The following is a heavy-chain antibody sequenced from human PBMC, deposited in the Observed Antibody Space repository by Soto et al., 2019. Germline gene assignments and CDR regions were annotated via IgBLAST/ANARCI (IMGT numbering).Heavy chain of an antibody. V-gene: IGHV2-70*11. Sequence: SGPTLVHPTQTLTLTCTFSGFSLSTSGMCVSWIRQPPGKALEWLARIDWDDDKYYSTSLKTRLTISKDTSKNQVVLTMTNMDPVDTATYYCARIRVVVVATTLYYYYGMDVWGQGTTVTVSS. CDR1: GFSLSTSGMC. CDR2: IDWDDDK. CDR3: ARIRVVVVATTLYYYYGMDV. J-gene: IGHJ6*02. D-gene: IGHD2-15*01.